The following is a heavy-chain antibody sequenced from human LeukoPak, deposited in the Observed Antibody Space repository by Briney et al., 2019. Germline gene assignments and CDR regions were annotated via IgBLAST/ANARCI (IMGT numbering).Heavy chain of an antibody. D-gene: IGHD3-3*01. J-gene: IGHJ4*02. V-gene: IGHV3-7*03. CDR1: GFTFSSYW. Sequence: GGSLRLSCAASGFTFSSYWMSWVRQAPGKGLEWVANIKQDGSEKYYVDSVKGRFTISRDNAKNSLYLQMNSLRAEDTALYYCAKDIKLRDFWSGYFDYWGQGTLVTVSS. CDR2: IKQDGSEK. CDR3: AKDIKLRDFWSGYFDY.